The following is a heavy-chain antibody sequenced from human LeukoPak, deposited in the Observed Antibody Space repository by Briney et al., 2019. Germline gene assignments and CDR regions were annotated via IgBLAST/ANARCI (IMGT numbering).Heavy chain of an antibody. CDR1: EFSVGSNY. D-gene: IGHD5-24*01. CDR2: IYSGGST. J-gene: IGHJ4*02. V-gene: IGHV3-66*01. CDR3: ARDSKNRGWLQLEVGASLDY. Sequence: PGGSLRLSCAASEFSVGSNYMTWVRQAPGKGLEWVSLIYSGGSTYYADSVKGRFTISRDNSKNTLYLQMNSLRAEDTAVYYCARDSKNRGWLQLEVGASLDYWGQGTLVTVSS.